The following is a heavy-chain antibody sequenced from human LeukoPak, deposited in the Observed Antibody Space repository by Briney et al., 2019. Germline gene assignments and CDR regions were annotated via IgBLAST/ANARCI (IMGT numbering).Heavy chain of an antibody. CDR3: ARTVYYDSRAYYYYYMDV. CDR2: INHSGST. D-gene: IGHD3-22*01. CDR1: GGSFSGYY. V-gene: IGHV4-34*01. J-gene: IGHJ6*03. Sequence: SETLSLTCAVYGGSFSGYYWSWIRQPPGKGLEWIGEINHSGSTNYNPSLKSRVTISVDTSKNQFSLKLSSVTAADTAVYYCARTVYYDSRAYYYYYMDVWGKGTTVTVSS.